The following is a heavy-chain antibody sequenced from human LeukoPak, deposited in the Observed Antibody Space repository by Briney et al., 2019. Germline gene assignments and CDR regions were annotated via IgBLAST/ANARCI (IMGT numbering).Heavy chain of an antibody. V-gene: IGHV1-2*02. CDR1: GYTFTGYY. CDR3: ARGPGRGYYDSSAIDAFDI. J-gene: IGHJ3*02. Sequence: ASVKVSCKASGYTFTGYYMHWVRQAPGQGLEWMGWINPNSGGTNYAQKFQGRVTMTRDTSISTAYMELSRLRSDDTAVYYCARGPGRGYYDSSAIDAFDIWGQGTMVTVSS. CDR2: INPNSGGT. D-gene: IGHD3-22*01.